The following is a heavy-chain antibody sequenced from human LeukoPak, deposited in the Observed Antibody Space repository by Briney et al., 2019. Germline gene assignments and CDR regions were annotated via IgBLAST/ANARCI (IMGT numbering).Heavy chain of an antibody. J-gene: IGHJ2*01. CDR3: AREVAAYFDL. CDR2: ISSSSSYT. V-gene: IGHV3-11*05. D-gene: IGHD6-19*01. CDR1: GFTFSDYY. Sequence: PGGSLRLSCAAFGFTFSDYYMSWIRQAPGKGLEWVSYISSSSSYTNYADSVKGRFTISRDNAKNSLYLQMNSLRAEDTAVYYCAREVAAYFDLWGRGTLVTVSS.